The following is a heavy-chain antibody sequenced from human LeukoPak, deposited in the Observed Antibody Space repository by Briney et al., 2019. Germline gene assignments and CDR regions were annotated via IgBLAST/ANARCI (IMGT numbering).Heavy chain of an antibody. V-gene: IGHV1-69*05. CDR1: GGTFSSYA. J-gene: IGHJ3*02. Sequence: SVKVSCKASGGTFSSYAISWVRQAPGQGLEWMGGIIPIFGTANYAQKFQGRVTITTDESTSTAYMELSSLRSEDTAVYYCARAPKNYYDSSGYYSLAFDIWGQGTMVTVSS. D-gene: IGHD3-22*01. CDR3: ARAPKNYYDSSGYYSLAFDI. CDR2: IIPIFGTA.